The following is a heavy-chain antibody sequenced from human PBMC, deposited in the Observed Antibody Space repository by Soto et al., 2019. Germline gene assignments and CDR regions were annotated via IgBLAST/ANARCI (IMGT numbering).Heavy chain of an antibody. D-gene: IGHD2-2*01. CDR1: GYTFTGYY. Sequence: GASVKVSCKASGYTFTGYYMHWVRQAPGQGLEWMGWINPNSGGTNYAQKFQGWVTMTRDTSISTAYMELSRLRSDDTAVYYCARGTSSNLYYYYYYGMDVWGQGTTVTVSS. V-gene: IGHV1-2*04. CDR3: ARGTSSNLYYYYYYGMDV. J-gene: IGHJ6*02. CDR2: INPNSGGT.